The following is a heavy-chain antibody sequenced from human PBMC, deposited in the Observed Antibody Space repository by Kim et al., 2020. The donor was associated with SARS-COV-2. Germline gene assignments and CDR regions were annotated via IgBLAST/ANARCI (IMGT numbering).Heavy chain of an antibody. CDR3: ARVSSRYYYGMDV. J-gene: IGHJ6*02. Sequence: EYAVSVESRITINSDTTKNQFSLHLNSMTPEDTAVYYCARVSSRYYYGMDVWGQGTTVTVSS. V-gene: IGHV6-1*01.